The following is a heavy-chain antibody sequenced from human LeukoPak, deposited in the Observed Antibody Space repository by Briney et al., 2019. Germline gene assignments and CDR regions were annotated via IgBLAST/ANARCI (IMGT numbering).Heavy chain of an antibody. CDR3: ARVKREGATQDWFDP. CDR2: TYTSGST. CDR1: GGSISSGSYY. V-gene: IGHV4-61*02. J-gene: IGHJ5*02. D-gene: IGHD1-26*01. Sequence: SETLSLTCTVSGGSISSGSYYWSWIRQPAGKGLEWIGRTYTSGSTNYNPSLKSRVTISVDTSKNQFSLTLSSVTAADTAVYYCARVKREGATQDWFDPWGQGTLVTVSS.